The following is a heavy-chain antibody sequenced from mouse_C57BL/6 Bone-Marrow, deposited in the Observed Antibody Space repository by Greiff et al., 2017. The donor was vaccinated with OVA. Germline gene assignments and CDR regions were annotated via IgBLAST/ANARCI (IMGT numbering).Heavy chain of an antibody. D-gene: IGHD1-1*01. CDR3: ARNPYYDGVFDY. V-gene: IGHV1-82*01. J-gene: IGHJ2*01. CDR2: IYPGDGDT. Sequence: QVQLKQSGPELVKPGASVKISCKASGYAFSSSWMNWVKQRPGKGLEWIGRIYPGDGDTNYNGKFKGKATLTADKSSSTAYMQLSSLTSEDSAVYFCARNPYYDGVFDYWGQGTTLTVSS. CDR1: GYAFSSSW.